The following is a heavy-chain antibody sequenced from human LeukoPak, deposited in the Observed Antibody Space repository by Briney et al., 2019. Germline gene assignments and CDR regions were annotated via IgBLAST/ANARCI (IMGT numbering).Heavy chain of an antibody. CDR1: GFTFSSYG. D-gene: IGHD2-2*01. J-gene: IGHJ3*02. CDR3: AKQKAGYCSSTSCYDAFDI. Sequence: GGSLRLSCAASGFTFSSYGMHWVRQAPGKGLEWVAFIRYDGSNKYYADSVKGRFTISRDNSKNTLYLQMNSLRAEETAVYYCAKQKAGYCSSTSCYDAFDIWGQGTMVTVSS. V-gene: IGHV3-30*02. CDR2: IRYDGSNK.